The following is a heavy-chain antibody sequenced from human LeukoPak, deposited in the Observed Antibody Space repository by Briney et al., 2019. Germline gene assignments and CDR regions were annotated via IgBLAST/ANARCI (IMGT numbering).Heavy chain of an antibody. CDR2: SYTSGRT. Sequence: PSETLSLTCTVSGGSISYYYWNWIRQPAGKGLEWSGRSYTSGRTYYNHSLKSRVSMSVDTSNNQFSLKLSSVAAADTSVYYCPSRSQLLRFGELSLTPLDYWGPGTPVPVPS. V-gene: IGHV4-4*07. CDR3: PSRSQLLRFGELSLTPLDY. D-gene: IGHD3-10*01. J-gene: IGHJ4*02. CDR1: GGSISYYY.